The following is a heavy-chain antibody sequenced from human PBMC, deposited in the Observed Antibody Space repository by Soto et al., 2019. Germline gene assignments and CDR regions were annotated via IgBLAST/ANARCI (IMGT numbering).Heavy chain of an antibody. J-gene: IGHJ6*02. Sequence: QVQLQESGPGLVKPSGTLSLTCAVSGGSININNWWSWVRQPPGKGLEWIGEIYHSGTTNYNPSLKSRLTISVDKSKNQFSLKLSSVTTADTAVYYCARVTYYYYGMDVWGQGTTVTGSS. CDR1: GGSININNW. V-gene: IGHV4-4*02. CDR3: ARVTYYYYGMDV. CDR2: IYHSGTT.